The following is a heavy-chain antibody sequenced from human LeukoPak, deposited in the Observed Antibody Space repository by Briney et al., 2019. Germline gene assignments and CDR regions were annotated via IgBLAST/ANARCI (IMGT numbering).Heavy chain of an antibody. CDR2: ISYDGSNK. J-gene: IGHJ4*02. V-gene: IGHV3-30*04. D-gene: IGHD1-7*01. Sequence: GGSLRLSCAASGFTFSSYAMHWVRQAPGKGLEWVAVISYDGSNKYYADSVKGRFTIARDNSKNTLYLQMNSLRAEDTAVYYCARDSTGTTDYWGQGTLVTVSS. CDR1: GFTFSSYA. CDR3: ARDSTGTTDY.